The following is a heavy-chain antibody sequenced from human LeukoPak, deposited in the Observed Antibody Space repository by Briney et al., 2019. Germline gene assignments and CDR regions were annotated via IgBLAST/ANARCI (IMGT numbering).Heavy chain of an antibody. CDR3: ARASPEYYDILTGYHNYYGMDV. J-gene: IGHJ6*02. CDR2: IYYSGST. D-gene: IGHD3-9*01. V-gene: IGHV4-31*03. Sequence: SETLSLTCTVSGGSISSGGYYWSWIRQHPGKGLEWIGYIYYSGSTYYNPSLKSRVTISVDTSKSQFSLKLSSVTAADTAVYYCARASPEYYDILTGYHNYYGMDVWGQGTTVTVSS. CDR1: GGSISSGGYY.